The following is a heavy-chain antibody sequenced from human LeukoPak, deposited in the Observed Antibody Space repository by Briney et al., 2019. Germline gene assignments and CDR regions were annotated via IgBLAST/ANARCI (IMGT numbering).Heavy chain of an antibody. J-gene: IGHJ3*02. CDR3: AKVMGSGQWLVEREDFDI. V-gene: IGHV1-2*02. CDR1: GYTFTGYY. Sequence: EASVKVSCKASGYTFTGYYIHWVRQAPGQGLEWMGWINTNSGGTNYAQKFQGRVTMTRDTSISTAYMELSRLRSDDTAVYYCAKVMGSGQWLVEREDFDIWGQGTMVTVSS. D-gene: IGHD6-19*01. CDR2: INTNSGGT.